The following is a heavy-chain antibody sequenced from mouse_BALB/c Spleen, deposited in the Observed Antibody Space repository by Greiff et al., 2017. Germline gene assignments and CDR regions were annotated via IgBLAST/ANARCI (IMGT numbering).Heavy chain of an antibody. CDR2: IWSDGST. V-gene: IGHV2-6-2*01. CDR1: GFSLTSYG. D-gene: IGHD2-3*01. CDR3: ARPLYDGYPWFAY. Sequence: QVQLKESGPDLVAPSQSLSITCTVSGFSLTSYGVHWVRQPPGKGLEWLVVIWSDGSTTYNSALKSRLSISKDNSKSQVFLKMNSLQTDDTAMYYCARPLYDGYPWFAYWGQGTLVTVSA. J-gene: IGHJ3*01.